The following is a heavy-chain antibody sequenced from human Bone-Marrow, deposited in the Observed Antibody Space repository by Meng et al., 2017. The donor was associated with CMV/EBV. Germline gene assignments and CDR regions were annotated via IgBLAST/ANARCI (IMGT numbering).Heavy chain of an antibody. CDR3: ASLDTATFPGVAH. Sequence: GESLKISCAASGLNFNRWMSWVRQAPGKGLEWVAMIKPDEIEIHYVDSVTGRFTISRDNAKKSLYLQMNSLRVEDTAVYFCASLDTATFPGVAHWGQGTLVTVSS. V-gene: IGHV3-7*01. CDR2: IKPDEIEI. D-gene: IGHD5-18*01. J-gene: IGHJ5*02. CDR1: GLNFNRW.